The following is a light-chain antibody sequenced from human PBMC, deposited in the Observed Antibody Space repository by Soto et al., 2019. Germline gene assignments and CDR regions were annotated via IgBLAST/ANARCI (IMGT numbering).Light chain of an antibody. CDR1: SSDVGSYNL. CDR2: EVS. V-gene: IGLV2-23*02. J-gene: IGLJ2*01. Sequence: QSALTQPASVSGSPGQSITISCTGTSSDVGSYNLVSWYQQNPGKAPKLMIYEVSKRLSGVSNRFSGSKSGNTASLTISGLQAEDEANYYCSSYAGSRAIVFGGGTKLTVL. CDR3: SSYAGSRAIV.